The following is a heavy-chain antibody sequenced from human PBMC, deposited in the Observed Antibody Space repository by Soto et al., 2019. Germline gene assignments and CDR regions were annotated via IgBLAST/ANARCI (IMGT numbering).Heavy chain of an antibody. CDR3: ARGFRFLEWSISGDWFDP. Sequence: GGSLRLSCAASGFTFSSYSMNWVRQAPGKGLEWVSSISSSSSYIYYADSVKGRFTISRDNAKNSLYLQMNSLRAEDTAVYYCARGFRFLEWSISGDWFDPWGQGTLVTVSS. V-gene: IGHV3-21*01. J-gene: IGHJ5*02. CDR2: ISSSSSYI. CDR1: GFTFSSYS. D-gene: IGHD3-3*01.